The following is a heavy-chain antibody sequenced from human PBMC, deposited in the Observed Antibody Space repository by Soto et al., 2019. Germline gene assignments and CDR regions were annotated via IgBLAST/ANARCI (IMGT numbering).Heavy chain of an antibody. Sequence: EVQLVESGGGLVKPGGSLRLSCAASGFTFNTYDMNWVRQAPGQGLEWVSSITTSSAYIYYADSLKGRITTTRDNAKNSLFLHMNSLSAEDTAVYYCVRSGTARLLRHSWFDTWGQGTLVTVSS. CDR3: VRSGTARLLRHSWFDT. V-gene: IGHV3-21*01. CDR1: GFTFNTYD. CDR2: ITTSSAYI. D-gene: IGHD2-21*01. J-gene: IGHJ5*02.